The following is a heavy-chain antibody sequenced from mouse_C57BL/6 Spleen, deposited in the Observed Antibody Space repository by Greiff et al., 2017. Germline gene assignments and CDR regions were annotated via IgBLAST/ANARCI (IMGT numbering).Heavy chain of an antibody. CDR2: IDPENGDT. V-gene: IGHV14-4*01. CDR1: GFNIKDDY. J-gene: IGHJ2*01. Sequence: EVQLQQSGAELVRPGASVKLSCTASGFNIKDDYMHWVKQRPEQGLEWIGWIDPENGDTEYASKFQGKAPITADTSSNTAYLQLSSLTSEDTAVYYCTITTVVAGDYFDYWGQGTTLTVSS. CDR3: TITTVVAGDYFDY. D-gene: IGHD1-1*01.